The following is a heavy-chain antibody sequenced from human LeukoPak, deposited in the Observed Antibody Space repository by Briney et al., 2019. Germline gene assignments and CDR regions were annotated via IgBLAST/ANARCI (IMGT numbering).Heavy chain of an antibody. CDR2: INGDGSGT. CDR3: ASGSGDFGDPFDY. Sequence: GRSLRLSCSASGFTFSSHWMHWVRQAPGKGLMWVSRINGDGSGTSYAGSVRGRFTISRDNAKNTLYLQMNSLRAEDTAVYYCASGSGDFGDPFDYWGQGTLVTVSS. V-gene: IGHV3-74*01. D-gene: IGHD4-17*01. CDR1: GFTFSSHW. J-gene: IGHJ4*02.